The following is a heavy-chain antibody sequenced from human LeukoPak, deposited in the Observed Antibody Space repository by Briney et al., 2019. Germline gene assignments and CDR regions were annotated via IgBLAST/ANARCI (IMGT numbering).Heavy chain of an antibody. J-gene: IGHJ5*02. Sequence: SETLSLTCAVYGGSFSGYYWSWIRQPPGKGLEWMGEINHSGSTSYNPSLKSRVTISVDTSKNQFSLKLSSVTAADTAVYYCARDVGWFDPWGQGTLVTVSS. D-gene: IGHD3-16*01. V-gene: IGHV4-34*01. CDR1: GGSFSGYY. CDR3: ARDVGWFDP. CDR2: INHSGST.